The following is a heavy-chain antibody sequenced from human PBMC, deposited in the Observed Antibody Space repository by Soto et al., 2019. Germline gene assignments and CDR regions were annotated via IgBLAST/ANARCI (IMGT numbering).Heavy chain of an antibody. CDR2: IIPIFGTA. D-gene: IGHD6-19*01. CDR3: ASDIIQWLALYDAFDI. J-gene: IGHJ3*02. CDR1: GGTFSSYA. V-gene: IGHV1-69*01. Sequence: QVQLVQSGAEVKKPGSSVKVSCKASGGTFSSYAISWVRQAPGQGLEWMGGIIPIFGTANYAQKFQGRVTITADESTSTAYMELSSLRSEDTAVYYCASDIIQWLALYDAFDIWGQGTMVTVSS.